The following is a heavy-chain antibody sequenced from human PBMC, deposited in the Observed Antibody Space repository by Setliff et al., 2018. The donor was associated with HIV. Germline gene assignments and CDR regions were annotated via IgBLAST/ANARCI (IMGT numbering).Heavy chain of an antibody. D-gene: IGHD3-10*01. Sequence: ETLSLTCAVYGGSFSGYYWSWIRQPPGKGLEWIGEINHSGSTKYNPSLKSRVTISVDTSKNQFSLKLSSVTAADTAVYYCARDAGPHYGSGPPLEYWGQGIQVTVSS. J-gene: IGHJ4*02. CDR2: INHSGST. CDR3: ARDAGPHYGSGPPLEY. CDR1: GGSFSGYY. V-gene: IGHV4-34*01.